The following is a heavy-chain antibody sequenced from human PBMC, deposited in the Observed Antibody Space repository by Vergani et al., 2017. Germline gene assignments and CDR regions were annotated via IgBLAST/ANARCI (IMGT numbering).Heavy chain of an antibody. V-gene: IGHV3-30*02. CDR2: IQFDESNQ. Sequence: QVQLVESGGGVVQRGGSLRLSCATSGFTLSNYDMQWIRQGPGKGLEFVAFIQFDESNQYYADSVKGRFTLSRDFSKNTLYLQMNSLRTDDTATYYCAKHFRVWGIDYWGQGTQVIVSS. CDR3: AKHFRVWGIDY. D-gene: IGHD3-16*01. J-gene: IGHJ4*02. CDR1: GFTLSNYD.